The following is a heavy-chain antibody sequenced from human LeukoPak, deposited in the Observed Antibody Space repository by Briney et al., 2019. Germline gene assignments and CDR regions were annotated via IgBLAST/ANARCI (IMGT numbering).Heavy chain of an antibody. Sequence: PGGSLRLSCAASGFTFSSYAMHWVRQAPGKGLEYVSAISSNGGSTYYANSVKGRFTISRDNSKNTLYLQMGSLRVEDTAVYYCARETLVGATVDYWGQGTLVTVSS. D-gene: IGHD1-26*01. J-gene: IGHJ4*02. CDR1: GFTFSSYA. CDR2: ISSNGGST. CDR3: ARETLVGATVDY. V-gene: IGHV3-64*01.